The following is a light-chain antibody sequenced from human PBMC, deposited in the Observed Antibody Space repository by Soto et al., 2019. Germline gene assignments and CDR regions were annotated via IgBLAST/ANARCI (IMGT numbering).Light chain of an antibody. Sequence: QSVLTQPRSVSGSPGQSVTISCTGTSSDVGGYNYVSWYQQHPGKAPKLMIYDVSKRPSGVPDRFSGSKSGNTASLTISGLQAEDEVVYSCCSYAGSYYVFVTGTQLTVL. CDR1: SSDVGGYNY. CDR3: CSYAGSYYV. V-gene: IGLV2-11*01. J-gene: IGLJ1*01. CDR2: DVS.